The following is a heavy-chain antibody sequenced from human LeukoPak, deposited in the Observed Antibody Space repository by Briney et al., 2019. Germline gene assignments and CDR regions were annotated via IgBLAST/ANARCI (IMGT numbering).Heavy chain of an antibody. J-gene: IGHJ4*02. D-gene: IGHD6-19*01. V-gene: IGHV1-8*01. Sequence: GASVKVSSKASGYTFTSYDINWVRQATGQGLEWLWWMNPNTVDTGYVHKFQGRVTLTRDISISTPYMELSSLRSEDTAVYYCARGRLGHFDNWGQGTLVTASS. CDR1: GYTFTSYD. CDR2: MNPNTVDT. CDR3: ARGRLGHFDN.